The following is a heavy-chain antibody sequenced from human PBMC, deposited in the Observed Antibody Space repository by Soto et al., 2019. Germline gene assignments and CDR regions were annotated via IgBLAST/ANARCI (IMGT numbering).Heavy chain of an antibody. D-gene: IGHD7-27*01. CDR3: AKETQANLGTGGFDF. CDR2: VNWSGDSV. Sequence: EVQLVESGGGLTQPGRSLRLSCAASGFTFDDYAMHWVRQTPGKGLEWVAGVNWSGDSVGYADSVKGRFTISRDNAKNSLFLQVNSLRSEDTAIYYCAKETQANLGTGGFDFWGQGTLVTVSS. V-gene: IGHV3-9*01. J-gene: IGHJ4*02. CDR1: GFTFDDYA.